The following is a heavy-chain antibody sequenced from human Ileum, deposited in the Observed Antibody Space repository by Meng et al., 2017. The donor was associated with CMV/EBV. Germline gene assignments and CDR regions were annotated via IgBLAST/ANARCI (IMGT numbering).Heavy chain of an antibody. D-gene: IGHD6-19*01. J-gene: IGHJ4*02. CDR2: IWYDGSNK. CDR1: GFTFSSYG. V-gene: IGHV3-33*06. CDR3: AKELLRGWNYFDH. Sequence: GGSLRLSCAASGFTFSSYGMHWVRQAPGKGLEWVAVIWYDGSNKYYADSVKGRFTISRDNSKNTLYLQMNSLRAEDTAVYYCAKELLRGWNYFDHWGQGTLVTVSS.